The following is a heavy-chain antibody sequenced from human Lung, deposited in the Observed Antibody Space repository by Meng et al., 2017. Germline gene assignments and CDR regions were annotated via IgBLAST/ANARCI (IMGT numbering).Heavy chain of an antibody. CDR2: MNPNSGNT. D-gene: IGHD1-1*01. CDR3: ATRNDGYDFDY. CDR1: GYTFTNYE. J-gene: IGHJ4*02. V-gene: IGHV1-8*01. Sequence: QVQLVQSGAEVKKPGASVRVSCKASGYTFTNYEINWVRQATGQGLQWMGWMNPNSGNTGYAQKFQGRVTMTRNTSISTAYMELSSLRSEDTAVYYCATRNDGYDFDYWGQGTLVTVSS.